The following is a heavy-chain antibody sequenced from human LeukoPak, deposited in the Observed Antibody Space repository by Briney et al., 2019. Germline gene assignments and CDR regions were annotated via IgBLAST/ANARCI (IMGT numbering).Heavy chain of an antibody. D-gene: IGHD6-6*01. V-gene: IGHV3-7*03. J-gene: IGHJ4*02. Sequence: GGSLRLSCAASGFTFSTYWMTRVRQAPGKGLEWVANIKEDGNEQHYVDSVKGRFTISRDNDKNSLYLQMHSLRVEDTAVYYCARGVRSGNWGQGTLVTVSS. CDR3: ARGVRSGN. CDR2: IKEDGNEQ. CDR1: GFTFSTYW.